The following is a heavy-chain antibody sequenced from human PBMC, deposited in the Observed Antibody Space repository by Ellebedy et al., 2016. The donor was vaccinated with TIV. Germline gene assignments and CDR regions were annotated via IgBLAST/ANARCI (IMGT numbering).Heavy chain of an antibody. V-gene: IGHV3-48*02. J-gene: IGHJ4*02. Sequence: GESLKISCAASGFTFSSYSMNWVRQAPGKGLEWVSHISSSSSTIYYADSVKGRFTISRDNAKNSLYLQMNSLRDEDTAVYHCVRRAVDYWGQGTLVTVSS. CDR1: GFTFSSYS. CDR3: VRRAVDY. CDR2: ISSSSSTI.